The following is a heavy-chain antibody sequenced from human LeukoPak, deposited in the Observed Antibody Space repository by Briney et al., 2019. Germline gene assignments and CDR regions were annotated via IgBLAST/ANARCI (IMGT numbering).Heavy chain of an antibody. V-gene: IGHV4-4*02. CDR2: IYHSGST. CDR3: ATLKLVHDAFDI. J-gene: IGHJ3*02. D-gene: IGHD6-13*01. CDR1: GGSISSSNW. Sequence: SETLSLTCAVSGGSISSSNWWSWVRQPPGKGLEWIGEIYHSGSTNYNPSLKSRVTISVDKSKNQFSLKLSSVTAADTAVYYCATLKLVHDAFDIWGQGTMVTVSS.